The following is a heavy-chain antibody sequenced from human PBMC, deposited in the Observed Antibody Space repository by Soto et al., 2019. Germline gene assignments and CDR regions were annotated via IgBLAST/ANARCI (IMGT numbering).Heavy chain of an antibody. V-gene: IGHV3-74*01. CDR2: INSDGSTT. Sequence: DVQLVESGGDLVQPGGSLRLSCAASGFTFTTYWMHWVRQAPGKGLVWVSRINSDGSTTNYADSVKGRFTISRDNAKNMLYLHMNSLRADDTAIYYCARDLTGDNTYWGQGTLVTVSS. J-gene: IGHJ4*02. CDR1: GFTFTTYW. D-gene: IGHD2-21*02. CDR3: ARDLTGDNTY.